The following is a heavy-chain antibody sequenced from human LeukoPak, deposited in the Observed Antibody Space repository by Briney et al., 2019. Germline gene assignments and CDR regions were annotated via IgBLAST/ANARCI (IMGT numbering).Heavy chain of an antibody. CDR1: GGSISSYY. Sequence: SETLSLTCTVSGGSISSYYWGWIRQPPGKGLEWIGYIYYSGSTNYNPSLKSRVTISVDTSKNQFSLKLSSVTAADTAVYYCARRIAVAGNWFDPWGQGTLVTVSS. D-gene: IGHD6-19*01. CDR3: ARRIAVAGNWFDP. V-gene: IGHV4-59*01. CDR2: IYYSGST. J-gene: IGHJ5*02.